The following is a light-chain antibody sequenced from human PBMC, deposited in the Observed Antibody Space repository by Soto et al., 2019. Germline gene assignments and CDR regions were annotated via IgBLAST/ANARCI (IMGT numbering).Light chain of an antibody. J-gene: IGKJ1*01. CDR2: GAS. CDR3: QQYNSYS. V-gene: IGKV3-20*01. Sequence: EIVLTQSPGTLSLSPGERATLSCRASQSVSKNYLAWYQQKPGQAPRLLINGASNRATGNPDRFSGSGSGTDFTLTISSLQPDDFANYYRQQYNSYSFGQGTKVDIK. CDR1: QSVSKNY.